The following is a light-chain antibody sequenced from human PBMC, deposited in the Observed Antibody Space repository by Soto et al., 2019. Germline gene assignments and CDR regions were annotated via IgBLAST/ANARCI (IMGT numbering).Light chain of an antibody. CDR3: QQYNNWPTT. CDR1: QSVSSN. J-gene: IGKJ1*01. V-gene: IGKV3-15*01. CDR2: GAS. Sequence: EIVLTQSPGTLSVSPGERATLSSRASQSVSSNLAWYQQKPGQAPRLLIYGASTRATGIPARFSGSGSGTEFTLTISSLQSEDFAVYYCQQYNNWPTTFGQGTNVDIK.